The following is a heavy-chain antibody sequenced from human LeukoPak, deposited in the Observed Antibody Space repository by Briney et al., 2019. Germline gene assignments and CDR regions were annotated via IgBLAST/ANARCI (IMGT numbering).Heavy chain of an antibody. CDR3: ARSPTYYYGMDV. V-gene: IGHV3-74*03. Sequence: GGSLRLSCAASGFTFSTYWMHWVRQAPGKGLVWVSRIDSDGSSTKNADSVKGRFSISRDNAKNTLYLQMNSLRAEDTAVYYCARSPTYYYGMDVWGQGTTVTVSS. J-gene: IGHJ6*02. CDR2: IDSDGSST. CDR1: GFTFSTYW.